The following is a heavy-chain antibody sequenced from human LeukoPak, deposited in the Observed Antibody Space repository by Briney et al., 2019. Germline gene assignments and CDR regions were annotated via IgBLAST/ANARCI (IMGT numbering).Heavy chain of an antibody. CDR1: GFTFSTYV. Sequence: GGSLRLSCAASGFTFSTYVMSWVRQAPGKGLEWVSTISSSGDRTYYADSVKGRFTITRDNSKNILFLQMNNLRARDTAVSSCAKDLENIFIFGAFQHWGQGSLVTVSS. V-gene: IGHV3-23*01. CDR3: AKDLENIFIFGAFQH. CDR2: ISSSGDRT. D-gene: IGHD3/OR15-3a*01. J-gene: IGHJ1*01.